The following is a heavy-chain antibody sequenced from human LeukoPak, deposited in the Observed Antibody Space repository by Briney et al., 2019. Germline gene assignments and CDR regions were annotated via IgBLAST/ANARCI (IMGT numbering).Heavy chain of an antibody. CDR3: ARSGSYYYGSGSYSYFDY. J-gene: IGHJ4*02. D-gene: IGHD3-10*01. V-gene: IGHV4-59*01. CDR1: GGSISSYY. CDR2: IYYSGST. Sequence: SETLSLTCTVSGGSISSYYWSWIRQPPGKGLEWIGYIYYSGSTNYNPSLKSRVTISVDTSKNQFSLKLSSVTAADTAVYYCARSGSYYYGSGSYSYFDYWGQGTLVTVSS.